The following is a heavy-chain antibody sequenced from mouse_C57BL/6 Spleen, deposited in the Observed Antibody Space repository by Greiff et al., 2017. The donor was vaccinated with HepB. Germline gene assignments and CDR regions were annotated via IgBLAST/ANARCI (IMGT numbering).Heavy chain of an antibody. V-gene: IGHV1-81*01. Sequence: QVQLQQSGAELARPGASVKLSCKASGYTFTSYGISWVKQRTGQGLEWIGEIYPRSGNTYYNEKFKGKATLTADKSSSTAYMELRSLTSEDSAVYFCARQDTTVVARWYFDVWGTGTTVTVSS. J-gene: IGHJ1*03. D-gene: IGHD1-1*01. CDR2: IYPRSGNT. CDR3: ARQDTTVVARWYFDV. CDR1: GYTFTSYG.